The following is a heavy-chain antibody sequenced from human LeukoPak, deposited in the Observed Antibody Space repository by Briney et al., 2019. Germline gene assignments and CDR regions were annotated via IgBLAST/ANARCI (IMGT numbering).Heavy chain of an antibody. CDR3: ARRSRGYSYGYLN. V-gene: IGHV3-53*01. CDR2: IYSGGST. CDR1: GFTVSSNY. J-gene: IGHJ4*02. Sequence: PGGSLRLSCAASGFTVSSNYMSWVRQAPGKGLEWVSVIYSGGSTYYADSVKGRFTISRDNSKITLYLQMNSLRAEDTAVYYCARRSRGYSYGYLNWGQGTLVTVSS. D-gene: IGHD5-18*01.